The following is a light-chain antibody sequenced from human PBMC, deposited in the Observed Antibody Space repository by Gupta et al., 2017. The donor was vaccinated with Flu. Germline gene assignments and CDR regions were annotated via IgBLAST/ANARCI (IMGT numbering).Light chain of an antibody. CDR3: QAWDSSTVI. Sequence: PCSGDRLGDKYVCWYQQKTGQSPVLVIYEDDKRPSGIPERFSASNSGNTATLTISGPQAMDEADYYCQAWDSSTVIFGGGTRLTVL. V-gene: IGLV3-1*01. CDR1: RLGDKY. CDR2: EDD. J-gene: IGLJ2*01.